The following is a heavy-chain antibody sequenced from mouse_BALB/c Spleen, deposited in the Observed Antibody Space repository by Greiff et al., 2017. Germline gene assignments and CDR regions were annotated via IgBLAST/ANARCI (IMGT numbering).Heavy chain of an antibody. CDR1: GYTFTSYW. V-gene: IGHV1S81*02. CDR3: ARAVYYGNSLHWYFDV. D-gene: IGHD2-1*01. J-gene: IGHJ1*01. Sequence: QVQLQQPGAELVKPGASVKLSCKASGYTFTSYWMHWVKQRPGQGLEWIGEINPSNGRTNYNEKFKSKATLTVDKSSSTAYMQLSSLTSEDSAVYYCARAVYYGNSLHWYFDVWGAGTTVTVSS. CDR2: INPSNGRT.